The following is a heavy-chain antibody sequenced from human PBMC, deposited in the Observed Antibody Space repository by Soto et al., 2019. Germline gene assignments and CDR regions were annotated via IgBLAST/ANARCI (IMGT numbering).Heavy chain of an antibody. J-gene: IGHJ3*02. CDR2: ISSSSSYI. CDR1: GFTFSSYS. CDR3: ASILPTPETASDI. D-gene: IGHD2-15*01. Sequence: PGGSLRLSCAASGFTFSSYSMNWVRQAPGKGLEWVSSISSSSSYIYYADSVKGRFTISRDNAKNSLYLQTNSLRAEDTAVYYCASILPTPETASDIWGQGTMVTVSS. V-gene: IGHV3-21*01.